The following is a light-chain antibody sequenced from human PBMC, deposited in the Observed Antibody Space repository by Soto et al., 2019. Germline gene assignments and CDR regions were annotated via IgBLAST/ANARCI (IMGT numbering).Light chain of an antibody. CDR2: GAS. V-gene: IGKV3-20*01. Sequence: EFVLTQSPGTLSFSPGERATLSSRSSQRVSNNYLAGYQQKPGQAPRLLIYGASNRASGIPDRFSGSGCGTDFPITISRLEAEDFAVYYCQQYGSSGTFGQGTKVDIK. J-gene: IGKJ1*01. CDR1: QRVSNNY. CDR3: QQYGSSGT.